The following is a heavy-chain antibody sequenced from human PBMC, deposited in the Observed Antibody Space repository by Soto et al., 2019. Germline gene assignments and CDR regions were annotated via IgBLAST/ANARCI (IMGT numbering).Heavy chain of an antibody. D-gene: IGHD1-26*01. CDR2: INAGNGNT. J-gene: IGHJ4*02. Sequence: ASVKVSCKASGYTFTSYAMHWVRQAPGQRLEWMGWINAGNGNTKYSQKFQGRVTITRDTSASTAYMELSSLRSEDTAVYYCARSWSGSYFSKARSYFDYWGQGTLVPVS. CDR3: ARSWSGSYFSKARSYFDY. V-gene: IGHV1-3*01. CDR1: GYTFTSYA.